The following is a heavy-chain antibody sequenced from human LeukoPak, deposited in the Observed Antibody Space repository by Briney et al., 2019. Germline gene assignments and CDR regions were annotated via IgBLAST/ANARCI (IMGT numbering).Heavy chain of an antibody. CDR3: TQERPYFDP. CDR1: GFTFSSYA. Sequence: GGSLGLSCADSGFTFSSYAMSWVRQAPGMGLEWVSVISGSGDSIYYAESVKGRFTISRDNSRNTLYLQMSSLRVEDTAVYYCTQERPYFDPWGQGTLVTVSS. J-gene: IGHJ5*02. V-gene: IGHV3-23*01. CDR2: ISGSGDSI.